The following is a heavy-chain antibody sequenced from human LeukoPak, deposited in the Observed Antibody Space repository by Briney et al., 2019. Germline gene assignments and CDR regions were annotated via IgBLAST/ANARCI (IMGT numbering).Heavy chain of an antibody. CDR1: GYTFTSYG. J-gene: IGHJ1*01. V-gene: IGHV1-18*01. CDR3: AREWGIAAAGTGKYFQH. Sequence: ASVKASCKPSGYTFTSYGISWVRQAPGHGLEGRGWISAYNGNTNDAQKLHRRVTMATDTSTSTAYMELRSLRSDDTAVYYCAREWGIAAAGTGKYFQHWGQGTLVTVSS. CDR2: ISAYNGNT. D-gene: IGHD6-13*01.